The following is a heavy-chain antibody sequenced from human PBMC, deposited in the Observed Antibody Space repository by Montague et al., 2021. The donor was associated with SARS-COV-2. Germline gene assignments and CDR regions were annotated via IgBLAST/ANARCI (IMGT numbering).Heavy chain of an antibody. CDR3: AGGWLRNGFDP. D-gene: IGHD6-19*01. CDR1: GDSVSSNTAA. V-gene: IGHV6-1*01. CDR2: TYYRSKWNN. J-gene: IGHJ5*02. Sequence: CAISGDSVSSNTAAWNWIRQSPSTGLEWLGRTYYRSKWNNDYAVSVKSRMTIIAAASENQFSLQLNSVTPEDTAVYYCAGGWLRNGFDPWGQGTLVTASS.